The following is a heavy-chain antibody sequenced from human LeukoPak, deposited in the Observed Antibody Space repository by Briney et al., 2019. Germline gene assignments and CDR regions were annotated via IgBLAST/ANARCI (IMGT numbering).Heavy chain of an antibody. CDR3: ARVRAARRERNWFDP. V-gene: IGHV1-18*01. D-gene: IGHD6-6*01. CDR1: GYTFTSYG. CDR2: ISAYNGNT. Sequence: ASVKVSCTASGYTFTSYGISWVRQAPGQGLEWMGWISAYNGNTNYAQKLQGRVTMTTDTSTSTAYMELRSLRSDDTAVYYCARVRAARRERNWFDPWGQGTLVTVSS. J-gene: IGHJ5*02.